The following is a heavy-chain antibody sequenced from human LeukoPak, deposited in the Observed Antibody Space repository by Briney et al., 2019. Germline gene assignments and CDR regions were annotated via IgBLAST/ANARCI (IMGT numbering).Heavy chain of an antibody. J-gene: IGHJ4*02. CDR2: IRSDGVEK. CDR1: GFSLSMYW. V-gene: IGHV3-7*03. CDR3: AREFTGYGNTDY. Sequence: PGGSLRLSCTAAGFSLSMYWMSWVRQAPGKGLEWVANIRSDGVEKYYVDSVRGRFTISTVTAKNTLYLQMNSLRADDTAVYYCAREFTGYGNTDYWGQGTLVTVSS. D-gene: IGHD5-12*01.